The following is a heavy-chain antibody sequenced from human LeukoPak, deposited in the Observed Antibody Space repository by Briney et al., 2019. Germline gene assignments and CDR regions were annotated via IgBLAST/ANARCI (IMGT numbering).Heavy chain of an antibody. CDR1: GFTFSNYG. CDR2: TWYDGSNK. J-gene: IGHJ6*02. D-gene: IGHD2-2*01. Sequence: GRSLRLSCAASGFTFSNYGMHWVRQAPGKGLEWVAVTWYDGSNKYYADSVKGRFTISRDNSKNTLYLQMNSLRAEGTAVYYCARVLVPAATSRYYYYGMDVWGQGTTVTVS. CDR3: ARVLVPAATSRYYYYGMDV. V-gene: IGHV3-33*01.